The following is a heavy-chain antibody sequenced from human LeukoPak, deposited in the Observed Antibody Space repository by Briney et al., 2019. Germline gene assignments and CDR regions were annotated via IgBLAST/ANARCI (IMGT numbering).Heavy chain of an antibody. CDR3: AKDQGPSGSYFVY. CDR2: ISYDGSNK. D-gene: IGHD1-26*01. J-gene: IGHJ4*02. Sequence: GRSLRLSCAASGFTFSSYGMHWVRQAPGKGLEWVAVISYDGSNKYYADSVKGRFTISRDNSKNTLYLQMNSLRAEDTAVYYCAKDQGPSGSYFVYWGQGTLVTVSS. CDR1: GFTFSSYG. V-gene: IGHV3-30*18.